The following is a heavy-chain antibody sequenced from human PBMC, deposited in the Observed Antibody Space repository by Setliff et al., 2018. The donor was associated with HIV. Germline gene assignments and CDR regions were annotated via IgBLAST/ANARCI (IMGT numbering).Heavy chain of an antibody. CDR3: ARDSGVSSGWKNWFDS. J-gene: IGHJ5*01. CDR1: GYTFTDYY. V-gene: IGHV1-2*06. D-gene: IGHD6-19*01. Sequence: ASVKVSCKASGYTFTDYYMQWVRQAPGQGLEWMGRINPDSGGANYAQKFQGRVTMTRDTSISTAYMELSSLRSDDTAVYYCARDSGVSSGWKNWFDSWGQGTLVTVSS. CDR2: INPDSGGA.